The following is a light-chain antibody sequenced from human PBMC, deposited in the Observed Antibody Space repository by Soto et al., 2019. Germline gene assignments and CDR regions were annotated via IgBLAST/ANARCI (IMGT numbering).Light chain of an antibody. CDR1: SSNIGAGYD. CDR3: QSYDNSLSAYV. Sequence: QSMLTQPPSVSGAPGQRVTISCTGTSSNIGAGYDVHWYQQFPGTAPKLLIFGFNNRPSGVPDRFSGSKPGTSASLAITGLQAEDEADYYCQSYDNSLSAYVFGIGTKLTVL. CDR2: GFN. J-gene: IGLJ1*01. V-gene: IGLV1-40*01.